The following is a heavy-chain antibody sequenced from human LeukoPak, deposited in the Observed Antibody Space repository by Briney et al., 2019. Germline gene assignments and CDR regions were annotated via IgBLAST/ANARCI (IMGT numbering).Heavy chain of an antibody. CDR2: IKSKIDGGTT. J-gene: IGHJ4*02. V-gene: IGHV3-15*01. D-gene: IGHD6-19*01. Sequence: TGGSLRLSCAASGFTFSNAWMTWVRQAPGKGLEWVGRIKSKIDGGTTDYAAPVKGRFTISRDDSTTTLYLQMNSLKTEDTAVYYCTTYTTGWKHDHWGQGTLVTASS. CDR3: TTYTTGWKHDH. CDR1: GFTFSNAW.